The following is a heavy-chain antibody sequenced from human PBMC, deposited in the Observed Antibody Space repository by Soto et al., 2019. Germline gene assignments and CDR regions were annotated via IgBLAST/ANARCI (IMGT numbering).Heavy chain of an antibody. CDR3: TRTGTYYFDY. J-gene: IGHJ4*02. CDR2: IRSKAYGGTT. Sequence: PGGSLRLSCTASGFTFGDYAMSWFGQAPGKGLEWVGFIRSKAYGGTTEYAASVKGRFTISRDDSKSIAYLQMNSLKTEDTAVYYCTRTGTYYFDYWGQGTLVTVSS. CDR1: GFTFGDYA. D-gene: IGHD1-7*01. V-gene: IGHV3-49*03.